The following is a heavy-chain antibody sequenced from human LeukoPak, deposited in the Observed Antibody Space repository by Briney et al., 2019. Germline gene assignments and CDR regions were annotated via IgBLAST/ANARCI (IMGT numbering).Heavy chain of an antibody. Sequence: PGGSLRLSCAASGFTFSSYAMSWVRQAQGKGLEWVSAISGSGGSTYYADSVKGRFTISRDNSKNTLYLQMNSLRAEDTAVYYCARGRITMVRGVDDALDIWGQGTMVTVSS. CDR1: GFTFSSYA. CDR2: ISGSGGST. D-gene: IGHD3-10*01. CDR3: ARGRITMVRGVDDALDI. J-gene: IGHJ3*02. V-gene: IGHV3-23*01.